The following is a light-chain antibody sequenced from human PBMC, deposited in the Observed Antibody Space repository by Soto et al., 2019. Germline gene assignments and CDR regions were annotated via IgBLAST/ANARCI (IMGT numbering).Light chain of an antibody. J-gene: IGKJ2*01. CDR1: QSVSSSY. V-gene: IGKV3-20*01. CDR3: QHYGNSPPFT. CDR2: GAS. Sequence: EIVLTQSPGTLSTSPGERVTLSCRASQSVSSSYLAWYQQKPGQAPRLLIYGASSRATGIPDRFSGSGSGTDFTLTISRLEPEDFAVYFCQHYGNSPPFTFGQGTKVEIK.